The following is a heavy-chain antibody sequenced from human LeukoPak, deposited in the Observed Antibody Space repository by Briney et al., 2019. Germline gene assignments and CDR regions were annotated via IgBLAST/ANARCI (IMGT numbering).Heavy chain of an antibody. Sequence: SETLSLTCTDSGGSISSSSYYWGWIRQPPGKGLEWIGSIYYSGSTYYNPSLKSRVTISVNTSKNQFSLKLSSVTAADTAVYYCARDFWSGYSLDWFDPWGQGTLVTVSS. CDR3: ARDFWSGYSLDWFDP. CDR1: GGSISSSSYY. J-gene: IGHJ5*02. V-gene: IGHV4-39*02. D-gene: IGHD3-3*01. CDR2: IYYSGST.